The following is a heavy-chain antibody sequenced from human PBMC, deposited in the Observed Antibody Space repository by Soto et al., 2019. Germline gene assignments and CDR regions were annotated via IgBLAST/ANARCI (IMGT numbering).Heavy chain of an antibody. Sequence: SLTCTVSGGSISSYYWSWIRQPPGKGLEWIGYIYYSGSTNYNPSLKSRVTISVDTSKNQFSLKLSSVTAADTAVYYCARSDDYIWGSYRYTGGDAFDIWGQGTMVTVSS. CDR2: IYYSGST. J-gene: IGHJ3*02. CDR3: ARSDDYIWGSYRYTGGDAFDI. V-gene: IGHV4-59*01. D-gene: IGHD3-16*02. CDR1: GGSISSYY.